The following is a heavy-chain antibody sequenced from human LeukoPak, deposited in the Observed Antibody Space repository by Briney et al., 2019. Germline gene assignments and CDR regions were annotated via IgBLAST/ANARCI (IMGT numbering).Heavy chain of an antibody. V-gene: IGHV4-34*01. Sequence: SETLSLTCAVYGGSFSGYYWSWIRQPPGKGLEWIGEINHSGSTNYNPSLKSRVTISVDTSKNQFSLKLSSVTAADTAVYYCASFKPYCSGGSCYSTRSDWFDPWGQGTLDTVSS. J-gene: IGHJ5*02. CDR3: ASFKPYCSGGSCYSTRSDWFDP. CDR2: INHSGST. D-gene: IGHD2-15*01. CDR1: GGSFSGYY.